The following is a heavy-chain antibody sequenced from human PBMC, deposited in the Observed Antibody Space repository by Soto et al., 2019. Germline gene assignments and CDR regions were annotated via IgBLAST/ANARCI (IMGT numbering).Heavy chain of an antibody. J-gene: IGHJ6*02. Sequence: QVQLPQSGAEVKKPVSSVKVSCKASGGTFSTYAISWVRQAPGQGLEWMGGIIPIFATPSYAQKFQGRVTITADKSTSTAYMELSCLRSEDTAVYYCAREGPVAGNYGMDVWGQGTTVTVAS. CDR2: IIPIFATP. D-gene: IGHD6-19*01. CDR3: AREGPVAGNYGMDV. CDR1: GGTFSTYA. V-gene: IGHV1-69*06.